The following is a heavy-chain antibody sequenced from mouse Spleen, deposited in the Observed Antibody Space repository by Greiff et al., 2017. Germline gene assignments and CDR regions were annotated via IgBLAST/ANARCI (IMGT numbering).Heavy chain of an antibody. CDR3: ARPYYYGSSYYFDY. Sequence: QVHVKQPGTELVKPGASVKLSCKASGYTFTSYWMHWVKQRPGQGLEWIGNINPSNGGTNYNEKFKSKATLTVDKSSSTAYMQLSSLTSEDSAVYYCARPYYYGSSYYFDYWGQGTTLTVSS. CDR2: INPSNGGT. J-gene: IGHJ2*01. V-gene: IGHV1-53*01. CDR1: GYTFTSYW. D-gene: IGHD1-1*01.